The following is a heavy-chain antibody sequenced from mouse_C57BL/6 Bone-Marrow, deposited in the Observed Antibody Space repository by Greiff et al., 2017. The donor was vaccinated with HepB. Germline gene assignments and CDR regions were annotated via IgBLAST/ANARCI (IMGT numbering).Heavy chain of an antibody. Sequence: QVQLQQPGTELVKPGASVKLSCKASGYTFTSYWMHWVKQRPGQGLEWIGNINPSNGGTNYNEKFKSKATLTVDKSSSTAYMQLSSLTSEDSAVYYCARYPTYYDYDEGVGYYFDYWGQGTTLTVSS. CDR1: GYTFTSYW. CDR3: ARYPTYYDYDEGVGYYFDY. J-gene: IGHJ2*01. CDR2: INPSNGGT. D-gene: IGHD2-4*01. V-gene: IGHV1-53*01.